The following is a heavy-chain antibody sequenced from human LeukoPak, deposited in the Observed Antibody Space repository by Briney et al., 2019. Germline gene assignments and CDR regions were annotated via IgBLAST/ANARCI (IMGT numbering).Heavy chain of an antibody. D-gene: IGHD3-10*01. CDR1: GGTFSSYA. CDR3: AKLRGSGGFDSWSDY. J-gene: IGHJ4*02. CDR2: IIPIFGTA. Sequence: ASVKVSCKASGGTFSSYAISWVRQAPGQGLEWMGGIIPIFGTANYAQKFQGRVTITADKSTSTAYMELSSLRSEDTAVYYCAKLRGSGGFDSWSDYWGQGTLVTVSS. V-gene: IGHV1-69*06.